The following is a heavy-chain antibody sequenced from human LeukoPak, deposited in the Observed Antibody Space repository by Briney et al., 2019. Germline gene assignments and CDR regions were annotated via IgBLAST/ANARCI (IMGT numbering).Heavy chain of an antibody. CDR2: VYPSGST. Sequence: SETLSLTCTASGGSISSYYWSWIRQPAGKGLEYIGRVYPSGSTNDNPSLKGRVTMSVDTSKNQFSLRLNSVTAADTAVYYCAREYCATTICYPSGGYYDSWGQGTLVTVSS. CDR1: GGSISSYY. J-gene: IGHJ4*02. V-gene: IGHV4-4*07. CDR3: AREYCATTICYPSGGYYDS. D-gene: IGHD2-2*01.